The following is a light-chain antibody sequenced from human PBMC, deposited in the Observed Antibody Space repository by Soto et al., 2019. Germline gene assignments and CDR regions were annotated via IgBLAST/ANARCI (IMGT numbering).Light chain of an antibody. CDR1: RTVDGNY. CDR3: QQYGSSPPIT. J-gene: IGKJ5*01. CDR2: SAS. V-gene: IGKV3-20*01. Sequence: PGERATLSCRASRTVDGNYLAWYHQKPGQPPRLLIHSASTRAPGIPDRFSASGAGTDFTLTISRLEPEDFAVYYCQQYGSSPPITFGQGTRLEIK.